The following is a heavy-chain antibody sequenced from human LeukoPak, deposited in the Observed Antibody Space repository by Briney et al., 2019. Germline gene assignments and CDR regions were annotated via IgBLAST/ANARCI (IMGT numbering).Heavy chain of an antibody. V-gene: IGHV3-23*01. D-gene: IGHD6-13*01. Sequence: TGGSLRLSCAASGFTFNSYAMSWVRQAPGKGLAWVSTITHSGGGTFYADSVKGRFTISRDISENTLYLRMKSLRVEDTAVYYCTKAWAAAGIFDSWGLGTLVTVSS. CDR1: GFTFNSYA. J-gene: IGHJ4*02. CDR2: ITHSGGGT. CDR3: TKAWAAAGIFDS.